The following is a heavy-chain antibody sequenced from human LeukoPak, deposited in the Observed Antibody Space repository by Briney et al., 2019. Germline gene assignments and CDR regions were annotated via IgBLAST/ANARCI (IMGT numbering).Heavy chain of an antibody. D-gene: IGHD5-12*01. CDR3: ARDIAYNIDY. CDR2: INADNGNI. CDR1: GYTFTKYG. Sequence: ASVKVSCKASGYTFTKYGVSWVRQAPGQGLEWTGWINADNGNINYAQNLQGRVTVTTDTSTSTAYMELRSLRSDDTAVYYCARDIAYNIDYWGQGTLVTVSS. J-gene: IGHJ4*02. V-gene: IGHV1-18*04.